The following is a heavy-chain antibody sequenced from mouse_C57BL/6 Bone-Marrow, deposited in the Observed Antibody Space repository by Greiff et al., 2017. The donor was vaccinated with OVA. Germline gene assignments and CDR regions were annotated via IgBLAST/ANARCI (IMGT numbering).Heavy chain of an antibody. CDR1: GYSFTGYY. J-gene: IGHJ2*01. V-gene: IGHV1-43*01. CDR2: INPSTGGT. D-gene: IGHD1-1*01. CDR3: ARLPFITTVLDY. Sequence: EVQRVESGPELVKPGASVKISCKASGYSFTGYYMHWVKQSSEKSLEWIGEINPSTGGTSYNQKFKGKATLTVDKSSSTAYMQLKSLTSEDSAVYYCARLPFITTVLDYWGQGTTLTVSS.